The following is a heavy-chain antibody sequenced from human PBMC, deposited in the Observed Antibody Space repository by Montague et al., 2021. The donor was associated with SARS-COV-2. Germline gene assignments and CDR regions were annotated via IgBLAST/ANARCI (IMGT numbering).Heavy chain of an antibody. D-gene: IGHD2-15*01. J-gene: IGHJ6*02. CDR3: ARNLVVHYWYGMDV. CDR1: GGSISSYY. CDR2: INYSGST. V-gene: IGHV4-59*01. Sequence: SETLSLTCTVAGGSISSYYWSWIRQPPGKGLEWIGYINYSGSTNXNPSLKSRVTISVDTSKNQFSLNLSSVTAADTAAYYCARNLVVHYWYGMDVWGQGTTVTVSS.